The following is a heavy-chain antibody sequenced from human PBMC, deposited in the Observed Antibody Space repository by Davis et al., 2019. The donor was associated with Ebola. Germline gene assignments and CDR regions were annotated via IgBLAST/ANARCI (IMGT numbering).Heavy chain of an antibody. J-gene: IGHJ3*02. D-gene: IGHD3-10*01. V-gene: IGHV4-34*01. CDR2: INHSGST. Sequence: PSETLSLTCAVYGGSFSGYYWSWIRQPPGKGLEWIGEINHSGSTNYNPSLKSRVTISVDTSKNQFSLKLSSVTAADTAVYYCARKSLLYYGSGSYYPFDIWGQGTMVTVSS. CDR1: GGSFSGYY. CDR3: ARKSLLYYGSGSYYPFDI.